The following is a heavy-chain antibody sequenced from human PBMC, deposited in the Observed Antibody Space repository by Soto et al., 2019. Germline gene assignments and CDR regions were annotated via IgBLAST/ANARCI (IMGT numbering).Heavy chain of an antibody. CDR3: AKDTSSSPYYMDV. D-gene: IGHD2-2*01. CDR2: ITGSTGTT. Sequence: EVQVMESGGGSVQPGGSLRLSCAASGFTFSNFAMSWVRHAPGKGLEWVSEITGSTGTTYYADSVKGRFIISRDNSKNTVHLQTNSLRAEDTAVYYRAKDTSSSPYYMDVWGKGTTVTVSS. V-gene: IGHV3-23*01. CDR1: GFTFSNFA. J-gene: IGHJ6*03.